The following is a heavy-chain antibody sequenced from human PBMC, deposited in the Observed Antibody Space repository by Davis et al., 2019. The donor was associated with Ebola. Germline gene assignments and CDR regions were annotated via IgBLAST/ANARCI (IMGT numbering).Heavy chain of an antibody. J-gene: IGHJ5*02. CDR2: INHSGST. V-gene: IGHV4-34*01. Sequence: MPSETLSLTCAVYGGSFSGYYWSWIRQPPGKGLEWIGEINHSGSTNYNPSLKSRVTISVDTSKNQFSLKLSSVTAADTAVYYCARFYVDLFDPWGQGTLVTVSS. D-gene: IGHD3-16*01. CDR3: ARFYVDLFDP. CDR1: GGSFSGYY.